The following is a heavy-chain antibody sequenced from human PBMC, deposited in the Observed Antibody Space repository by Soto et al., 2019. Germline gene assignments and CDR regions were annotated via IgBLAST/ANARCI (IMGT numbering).Heavy chain of an antibody. CDR1: GYTFTGYY. V-gene: IGHV1-2*04. J-gene: IGHJ6*02. CDR2: INPNSGGT. Sequence: GASVKVSCKASGYTFTGYYMHWVRQAPGQGLEWMGWINPNSGGTNYAQKFQGWVTMTRDTSISTAYMELSRLRSDDTAVYYCARGSIRFLEWLLFPEALDVWGQGTTVTVSS. CDR3: ARGSIRFLEWLLFPEALDV. D-gene: IGHD3-3*01.